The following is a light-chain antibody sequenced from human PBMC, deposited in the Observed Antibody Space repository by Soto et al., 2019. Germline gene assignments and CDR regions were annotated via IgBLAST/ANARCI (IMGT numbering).Light chain of an antibody. J-gene: IGKJ4*01. CDR1: ESVSNY. CDR3: QQYNKWPLT. Sequence: EIVLTQSPATLSVSQGERATISGRASESVSNYLAWYQQKPGQAPRLLIFVASARATGIPARFSGSGSGTEFTLTISSLQSEDFAVYYCQQYNKWPLTFGGGTKVEIK. V-gene: IGKV3-15*01. CDR2: VAS.